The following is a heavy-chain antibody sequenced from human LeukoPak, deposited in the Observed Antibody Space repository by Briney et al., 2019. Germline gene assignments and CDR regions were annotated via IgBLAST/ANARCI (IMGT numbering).Heavy chain of an antibody. V-gene: IGHV3-74*01. D-gene: IGHD4-23*01. CDR3: ARGRPHGNDY. CDR2: IASDGNNR. Sequence: AGGSLRLSCAASGFTFSSYWMNWVRQVPGKGLVWVSRIASDGNNRDYADSVKGRFTISRDNAKNTLYLQMNSQRVEDTAVYYCARGRPHGNDYWGQGTLVTVSS. J-gene: IGHJ4*02. CDR1: GFTFSSYW.